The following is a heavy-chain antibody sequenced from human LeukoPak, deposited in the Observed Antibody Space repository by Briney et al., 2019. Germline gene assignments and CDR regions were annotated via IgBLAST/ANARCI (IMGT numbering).Heavy chain of an antibody. CDR2: ISYDGSNK. CDR3: AKDLLTSIVGADFDY. Sequence: GGSLRLSCAASGFTFSSYAMSWVRQAPGKGLEWVAVISYDGSNKYYADSVKGRFTISRDNSKNTLYLQMNSLRAEDTAVYYCAKDLLTSIVGADFDYWGQGTLVTVSS. CDR1: GFTFSSYA. J-gene: IGHJ4*02. V-gene: IGHV3-30*18. D-gene: IGHD1-26*01.